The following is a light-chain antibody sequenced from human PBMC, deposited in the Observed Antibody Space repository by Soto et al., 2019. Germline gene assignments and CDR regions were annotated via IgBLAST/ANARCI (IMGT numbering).Light chain of an antibody. J-gene: IGLJ2*01. CDR1: SSDVGGYNY. CDR2: DVS. CDR3: CSYAGSYTQLV. V-gene: IGLV2-11*01. Sequence: QSALTQPRSVSGSPGQSVTISCTGTSSDVGGYNYVSWYQQHPGKAPKLMIYDVSKRPSGVPDRFSGSKSGNTASLTISGLQAVDEADYYCCSYAGSYTQLVLGGGTKLTVL.